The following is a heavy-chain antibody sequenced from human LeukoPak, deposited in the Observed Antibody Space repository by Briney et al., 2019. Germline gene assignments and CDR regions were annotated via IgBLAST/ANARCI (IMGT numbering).Heavy chain of an antibody. CDR2: IYSGGST. V-gene: IGHV3-53*01. CDR3: ARALGGYYGMDV. CDR1: GFTVSSNY. D-gene: IGHD3-16*01. J-gene: IGHJ6*02. Sequence: GGSLRLSCAASGFTVSSNYMSWDRQAPGKGLEWVSVIYSGGSTYYADSVKGRFTISRDNSKNTLYLQMNSLRAEDTAVYYCARALGGYYGMDVWGQGTTVTVSS.